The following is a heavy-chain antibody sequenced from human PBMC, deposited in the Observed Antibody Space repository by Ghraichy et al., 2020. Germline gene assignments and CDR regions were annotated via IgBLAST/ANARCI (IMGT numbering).Heavy chain of an antibody. Sequence: SQTLSLTCTVSGGSINSGGYYWSWIRQHPGKGLEWIGYIYHRGSTYYSPSLKSRVTISVDTTKNQFSLKLSSVTAADTAVYYCARVVIIEGDYSYYGMDVWGQGTTVTVS. J-gene: IGHJ6*02. CDR2: IYHRGST. V-gene: IGHV4-31*03. D-gene: IGHD3-3*01. CDR3: ARVVIIEGDYSYYGMDV. CDR1: GGSINSGGYY.